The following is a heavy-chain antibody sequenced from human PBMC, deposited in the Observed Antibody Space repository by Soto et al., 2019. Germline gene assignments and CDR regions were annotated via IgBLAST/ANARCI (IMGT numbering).Heavy chain of an antibody. CDR3: VREDDGGDRDYYGLDV. D-gene: IGHD4-17*01. CDR1: GGSISSYY. CDR2: IYYSGSA. J-gene: IGHJ6*02. Sequence: SETLSLTCTVSGGSISSYYCSWIRQPPGKGLEWIGYIYYSGSAYYNPSLKSRVTMSVDTSKNLFSLKLSSVTAADTAVYFCVREDDGGDRDYYGLDVRGQRTTVTVSS. V-gene: IGHV4-59*04.